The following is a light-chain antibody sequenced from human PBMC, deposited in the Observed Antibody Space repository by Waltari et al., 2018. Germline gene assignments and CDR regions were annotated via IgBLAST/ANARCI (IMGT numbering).Light chain of an antibody. Sequence: ETVMTQFPATMSVSTGDRATLPCSASQSFYSNLAWYQQKPGQPPRLLIYGASTRATGIPARFSGSGSGTEFTLTISSLQSEDFAIYYCQQYNNWPPPLTFGGGTKLEIK. CDR2: GAS. V-gene: IGKV3-15*01. J-gene: IGKJ4*01. CDR1: QSFYSN. CDR3: QQYNNWPPPLT.